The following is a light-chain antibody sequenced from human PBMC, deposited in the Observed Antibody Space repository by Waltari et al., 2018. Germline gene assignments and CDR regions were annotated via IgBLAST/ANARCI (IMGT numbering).Light chain of an antibody. Sequence: QSALTQPASVSGSPGQSITVSCTGTITDVGSYDLVSWYQQHPGKAPRLIISEVNKRPSEVSSRFSGSKSGNTASLVISGLQAEDEADYYCCSYAGYIVFGSGTRVTVL. V-gene: IGLV2-23*02. J-gene: IGLJ6*01. CDR3: CSYAGYIV. CDR1: ITDVGSYDL. CDR2: EVN.